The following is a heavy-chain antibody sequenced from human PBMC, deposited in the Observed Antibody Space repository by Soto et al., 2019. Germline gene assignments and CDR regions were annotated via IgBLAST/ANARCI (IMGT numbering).Heavy chain of an antibody. Sequence: GGSLRLSCAASGFTFSDYFMTWIRQAPGKGLEWVSAISASGGSTYYADSVKGRFTISRHNSKNTLYFQMNSLRAEDTAVYYCAATRLGYWGQGTLVTVSS. J-gene: IGHJ4*02. V-gene: IGHV3-23*01. D-gene: IGHD5-12*01. CDR2: ISASGGST. CDR1: GFTFSDYF. CDR3: AATRLGY.